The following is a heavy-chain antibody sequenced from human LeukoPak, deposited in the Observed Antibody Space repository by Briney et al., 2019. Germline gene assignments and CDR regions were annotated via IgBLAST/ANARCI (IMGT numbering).Heavy chain of an antibody. CDR3: AKGSFGYCSGGSCYSMDY. CDR2: IRYDGSNK. CDR1: GFTFSSYG. J-gene: IGHJ4*02. Sequence: PGGSLRLSCAASGFTFSSYGMDWVRQAPGKGLEWVAFIRYDGSNKYYADSVKGRFTISRDNSKNTLYLQMNGLRAEDTAVYYCAKGSFGYCSGGSCYSMDYWGQGTLVTVSS. D-gene: IGHD2-15*01. V-gene: IGHV3-30*02.